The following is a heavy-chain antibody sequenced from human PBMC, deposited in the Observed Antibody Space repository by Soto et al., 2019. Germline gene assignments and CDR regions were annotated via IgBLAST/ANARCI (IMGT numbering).Heavy chain of an antibody. J-gene: IGHJ3*02. CDR3: TRSRRLTGGRAFDI. D-gene: IGHD1-26*01. CDR1: GFTFDDHA. V-gene: IGHV3-9*01. CDR2: ISWNGGSR. Sequence: GGSLRLSCAASGFTFDDHAMHWVRQAPGKGLEWVSGISWNGGSRVYAGSVKGRFTISRDNGKNSLYLQMDSLKIEDTALYYCTRSRRLTGGRAFDIWGQGTMVTVSS.